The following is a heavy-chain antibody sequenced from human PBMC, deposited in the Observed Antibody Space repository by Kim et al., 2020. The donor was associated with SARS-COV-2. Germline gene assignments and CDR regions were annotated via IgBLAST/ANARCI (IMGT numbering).Heavy chain of an antibody. J-gene: IGHJ3*02. CDR3: AKVQGCSGGSCYFGGPAFDI. D-gene: IGHD2-15*01. Sequence: GGSLRLSCAASGFTFSSYAMSWVRQAPGKGLEWVSAISGSGGSTYYADSVKGRFTISRDNSKNTLYLQMNSLRAEDTAVYYCAKVQGCSGGSCYFGGPAFDIWGQGTMVTVSS. V-gene: IGHV3-23*01. CDR2: ISGSGGST. CDR1: GFTFSSYA.